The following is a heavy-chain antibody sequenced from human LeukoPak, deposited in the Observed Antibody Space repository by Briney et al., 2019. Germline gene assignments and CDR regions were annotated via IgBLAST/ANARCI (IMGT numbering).Heavy chain of an antibody. CDR1: GGSFSGYY. CDR2: INHSGST. J-gene: IGHJ3*02. D-gene: IGHD2-15*01. CDR3: ASLLLYISDAFDI. V-gene: IGHV4-34*01. Sequence: PSETLSLTCAVYGGSFSGYYWSWIRQPPGKGLEWIGEINHSGSTNYNPSLKSRVTISVDTSKNQFSLKLSSVTAADTAVYYCASLLLYISDAFDIWGQGTMVTVSS.